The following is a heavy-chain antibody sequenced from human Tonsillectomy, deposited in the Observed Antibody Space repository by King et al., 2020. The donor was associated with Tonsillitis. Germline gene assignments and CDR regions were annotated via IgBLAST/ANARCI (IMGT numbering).Heavy chain of an antibody. Sequence: VQLVESGGGLVKPGGSMRLSCAASGCTFSDYYMSWIRQAPGKGLEWVSYISSSGRTRYYADSVKGRFNISRGNAKNSLYLQMNSLRAEDTAVYYCARERITMIVVVNDAFDIWGQGTMVTVSS. CDR2: ISSSGRTR. V-gene: IGHV3-11*01. J-gene: IGHJ3*02. CDR1: GCTFSDYY. CDR3: ARERITMIVVVNDAFDI. D-gene: IGHD3-22*01.